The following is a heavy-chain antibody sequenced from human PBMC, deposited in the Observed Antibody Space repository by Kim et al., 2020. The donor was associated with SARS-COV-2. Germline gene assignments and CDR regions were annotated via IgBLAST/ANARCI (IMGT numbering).Heavy chain of an antibody. J-gene: IGHJ4*02. CDR1: GFTFTSSA. CDR3: AAGRMATRGLFDY. CDR2: IVVGSGNT. Sequence: SVKVSCKASGFTFTSSAVQWVRQARGQRLEWIGWIVVGSGNTNYAQKFQERVTITRDMPTSTAYMELSSLRSEDTAVYYCAAGRMATRGLFDYWGQGTLVTVSS. V-gene: IGHV1-58*01.